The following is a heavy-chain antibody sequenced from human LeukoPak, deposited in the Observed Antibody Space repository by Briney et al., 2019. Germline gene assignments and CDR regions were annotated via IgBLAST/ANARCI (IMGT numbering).Heavy chain of an antibody. CDR2: IYDSGST. D-gene: IGHD1-1*01. CDR1: GGSISSGDYY. CDR3: ARVGGTSYYYYGMDV. J-gene: IGHJ6*02. V-gene: IGHV4-61*08. Sequence: SETLSLTCTVSGGSISSGDYYWSWIRQPPGKGLERIGYIYDSGSTNYNPSLKSRVTISVDTSKNQFSLKLSSVTAADTAVYYCARVGGTSYYYYGMDVWGQGTTVTVSS.